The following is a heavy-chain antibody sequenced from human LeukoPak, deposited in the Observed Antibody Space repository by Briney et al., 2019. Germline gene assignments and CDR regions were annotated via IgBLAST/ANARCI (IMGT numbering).Heavy chain of an antibody. CDR2: INPNSGGT. CDR3: ARDIRTRYDSSGYSFYY. CDR1: GYTFTGYY. V-gene: IGHV1-2*06. D-gene: IGHD3-22*01. J-gene: IGHJ4*02. Sequence: ASVKVPCKASGYTFTGYYMHWVRQAPGQGLEWMGRINPNSGGTNYAQKFQGRVTMTRDTSISTAYMELSRLRSDDTAVYYCARDIRTRYDSSGYSFYYWGQGTLVTVSS.